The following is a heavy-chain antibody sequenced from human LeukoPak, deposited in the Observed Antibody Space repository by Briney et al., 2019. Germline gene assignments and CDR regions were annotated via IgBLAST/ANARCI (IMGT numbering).Heavy chain of an antibody. J-gene: IGHJ4*02. CDR3: ARGRYYYDSSGHPTDY. Sequence: SVRVSCKASGGTFSSYAISWVRQAPGQGLEWMGGIIPIFGTADYAQKFQGRVTITADESTSTAYMELSSLRSEDTAVYYCARGRYYYDSSGHPTDYWGQGTLVTVSS. CDR2: IIPIFGTA. V-gene: IGHV1-69*01. D-gene: IGHD3-22*01. CDR1: GGTFSSYA.